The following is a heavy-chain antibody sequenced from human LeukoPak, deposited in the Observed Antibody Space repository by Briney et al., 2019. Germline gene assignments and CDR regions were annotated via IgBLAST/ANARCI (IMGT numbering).Heavy chain of an antibody. J-gene: IGHJ6*02. Sequence: PGGSLRLSCAASGFTFSSYGMHWVRQAPGMGLEWVAVISYDGSNKYYADSVKGRFTISRDNSKNTLYLQMNSLRAEDTAVYYCAKDNGSGWLIPGYYYYGMDVWGQGTTVTVSS. CDR3: AKDNGSGWLIPGYYYYGMDV. D-gene: IGHD6-19*01. CDR1: GFTFSSYG. V-gene: IGHV3-30*18. CDR2: ISYDGSNK.